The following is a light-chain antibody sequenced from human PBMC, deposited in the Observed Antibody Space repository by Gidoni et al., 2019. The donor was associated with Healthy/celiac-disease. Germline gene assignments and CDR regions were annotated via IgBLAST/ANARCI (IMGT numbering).Light chain of an antibody. CDR3: QQYGSSHSPRT. V-gene: IGKV3-20*01. Sequence: LSLSPGERATLSCRASQSVSSSYLAWYQQKPGQAPRLLIYGASSRATGIPDRFSGSGSGTDFTLTISRLEPEDFAVYYCQQYGSSHSPRTFGQGTKVEIK. CDR2: GAS. CDR1: QSVSSSY. J-gene: IGKJ1*01.